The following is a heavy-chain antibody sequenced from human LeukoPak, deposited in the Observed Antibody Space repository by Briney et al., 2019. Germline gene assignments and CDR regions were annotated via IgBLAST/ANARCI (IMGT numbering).Heavy chain of an antibody. CDR1: DYSISSGNY. V-gene: IGHV4-38-2*01. CDR3: ARNDSSGYFDY. Sequence: SETLSLTCDVSDYSISSGNYWGWIRQPPGKGVECIGSVYHSGSTHYSPSLKSRVTIAVDTSKNQFSLKLSSVTAADTAVYYCARNDSSGYFDYWGQGTLVTVSS. J-gene: IGHJ4*02. D-gene: IGHD3-22*01. CDR2: VYHSGST.